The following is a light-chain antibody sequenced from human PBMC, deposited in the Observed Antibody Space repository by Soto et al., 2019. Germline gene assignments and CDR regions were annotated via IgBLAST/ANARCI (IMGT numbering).Light chain of an antibody. J-gene: IGKJ2*01. V-gene: IGKV3-20*01. CDR1: QTVKNDY. Sequence: EAVLTQSPCTVSLSPGERATLSCSTSQTVKNDYLAWYQQKPGQAPRLLIYGVFNRATGVPDRFSGGGSVIAFTLTISGLEPEDSAVYYCHHYDGSPRTFGQGTKLEIK. CDR3: HHYDGSPRT. CDR2: GVF.